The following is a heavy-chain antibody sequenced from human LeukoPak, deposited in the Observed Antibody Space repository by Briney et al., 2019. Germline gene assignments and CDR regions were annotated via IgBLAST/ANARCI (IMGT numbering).Heavy chain of an antibody. Sequence: SETLSLTCTVSGGSISSYNWGWIRQPPGKGLEWIGSIYYSGNTYYNPSLKSRVTISVDTSKNQFSLKLNSVTAADTAVYYCARSYSGYDSRYFDLWGRGTLVTVSS. J-gene: IGHJ2*01. CDR2: IYYSGNT. CDR3: ARSYSGYDSRYFDL. D-gene: IGHD5-12*01. V-gene: IGHV4-39*01. CDR1: GGSISSYN.